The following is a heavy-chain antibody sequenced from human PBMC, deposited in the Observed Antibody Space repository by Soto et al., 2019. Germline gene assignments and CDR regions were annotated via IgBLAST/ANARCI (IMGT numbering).Heavy chain of an antibody. J-gene: IGHJ4*02. CDR1: VGTFRHHA. CDR2: IIPIFGTA. V-gene: IGHV1-69*01. D-gene: IGHD4-17*01. Sequence: VSCVQSVGTFRHHAIKWVRQAPGPGLEWMGGIIPIFGTANDAQKLQGRVTITADESTSTAYMELSSLRSEDTSGYYCASLSTVTYYVDVWGQGTLVTVSS. CDR3: ASLSTVTYYVDV.